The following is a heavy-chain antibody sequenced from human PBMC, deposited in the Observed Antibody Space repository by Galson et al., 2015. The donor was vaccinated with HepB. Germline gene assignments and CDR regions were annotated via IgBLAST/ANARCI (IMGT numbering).Heavy chain of an antibody. V-gene: IGHV3-23*01. Sequence: SLRLSCAASGFTFSSYAMSWVRQAPGKGLEWVSAISGSGGSTYYADSVKGRFTISRDNSKNTLYLQMNSLRAEDTAVYYCARDAGLLWFGELKYYFDYWGQGTLVTVSS. D-gene: IGHD3-10*01. CDR3: ARDAGLLWFGELKYYFDY. J-gene: IGHJ4*02. CDR2: ISGSGGST. CDR1: GFTFSSYA.